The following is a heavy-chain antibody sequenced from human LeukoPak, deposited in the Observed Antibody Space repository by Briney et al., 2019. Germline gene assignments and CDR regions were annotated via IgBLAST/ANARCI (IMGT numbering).Heavy chain of an antibody. V-gene: IGHV3-23*01. CDR3: GKDRSFWNGADPDF. J-gene: IGHJ4*02. Sequence: GGSLRLSCGASGFMFRNYAMTWVRQGPGKGLEWVAGISGSGDTTNYEESVRGRFTISRDNAQNMLYLEMNSLRGDDTAVYYCGKDRSFWNGADPDFWGQGTLVTVSS. D-gene: IGHD3-3*01. CDR2: ISGSGDTT. CDR1: GFMFRNYA.